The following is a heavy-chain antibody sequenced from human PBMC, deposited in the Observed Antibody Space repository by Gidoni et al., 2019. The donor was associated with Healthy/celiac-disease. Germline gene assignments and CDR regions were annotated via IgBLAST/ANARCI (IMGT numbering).Heavy chain of an antibody. CDR3: ARGPGPPSFTMIVVVTNYYYGMDV. J-gene: IGHJ6*02. Sequence: QVQLQQWGAGLLKPSETLSLTCAVYGGSFSGYYWRWIRQPPGKGLEWIGEINHSGSTNYNPSLKSRVTISVDTSKNQFSLKLSSVTAADTAVYYCARGPGPPSFTMIVVVTNYYYGMDVWGQGTTVTVSS. V-gene: IGHV4-34*01. CDR1: GGSFSGYY. CDR2: INHSGST. D-gene: IGHD3-22*01.